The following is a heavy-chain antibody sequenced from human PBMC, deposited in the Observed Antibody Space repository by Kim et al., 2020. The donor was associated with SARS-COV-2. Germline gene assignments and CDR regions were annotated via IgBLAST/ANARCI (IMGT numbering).Heavy chain of an antibody. Sequence: VRGRFSISRDKSKNTLYLQMNSLRAEDTAVYYCARGYYYDSSAYYVDAFDIWGQGTLVTVSS. CDR3: ARGYYYDSSAYYVDAFDI. V-gene: IGHV3-66*01. D-gene: IGHD3-22*01. J-gene: IGHJ3*02.